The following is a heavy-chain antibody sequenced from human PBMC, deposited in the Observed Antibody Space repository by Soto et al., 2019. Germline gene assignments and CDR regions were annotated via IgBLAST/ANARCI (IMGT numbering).Heavy chain of an antibody. CDR2: IYSSGST. CDR1: GGSISTYY. V-gene: IGHV4-4*07. J-gene: IGHJ6*02. D-gene: IGHD6-6*01. Sequence: SETLSLTCTVSGGSISTYYWNWIRQPAGKGLEWIGRIYSSGSTKYSPSLRGRITMSVDTSKNQFSLKMSSVTAADTAVYYCARDTMEGSSQSTYYLYGLDVWGQGTTVTVS. CDR3: ARDTMEGSSQSTYYLYGLDV.